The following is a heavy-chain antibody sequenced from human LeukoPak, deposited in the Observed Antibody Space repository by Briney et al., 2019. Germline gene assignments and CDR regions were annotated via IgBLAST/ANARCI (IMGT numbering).Heavy chain of an antibody. CDR1: GFTFSSYG. D-gene: IGHD2-15*01. Sequence: PGGSLRLSCAASGFTFSSYGMHWVRQAPGKGMEWEAVISYDGSNKYYADSVKGRFTISRDNSKNTLYLQMNSLRAEDTAVYYCAKDSVCSGGSCYSNYYGMDVWGKGTTVTVSS. CDR3: AKDSVCSGGSCYSNYYGMDV. CDR2: ISYDGSNK. J-gene: IGHJ6*04. V-gene: IGHV3-30*18.